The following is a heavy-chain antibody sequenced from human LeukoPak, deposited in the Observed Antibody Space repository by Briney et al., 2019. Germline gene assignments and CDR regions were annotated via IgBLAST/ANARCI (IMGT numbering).Heavy chain of an antibody. CDR1: GFTFSSYA. J-gene: IGHJ4*02. D-gene: IGHD4-17*01. Sequence: GGSLRLSCAASGFTFSSYAMSWGRPAPGRGLEWVSAISGSGGSTYYADSVKGRFTISRDNSKNTLYLQMNSLRAEDTAVYYCAKSPIPTGMTTVTYYFDYWGQGTLVTVSS. CDR3: AKSPIPTGMTTVTYYFDY. CDR2: ISGSGGST. V-gene: IGHV3-23*01.